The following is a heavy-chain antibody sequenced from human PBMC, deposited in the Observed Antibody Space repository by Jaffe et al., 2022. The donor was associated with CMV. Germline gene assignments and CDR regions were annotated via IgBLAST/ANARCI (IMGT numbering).Heavy chain of an antibody. D-gene: IGHD3-3*01. V-gene: IGHV4-59*01. Sequence: QVQLQESGPGLVKPSETLSLTCTVSGGSISSYYWSWIRQPPGKGLEWIGYIYYSGSTNYNPSLKSRVTISVDTSKNQFSLKLSSVTAADTAVYYCARAPYNDFLPEWFDPWGQGTLVTVSS. J-gene: IGHJ5*02. CDR3: ARAPYNDFLPEWFDP. CDR2: IYYSGST. CDR1: GGSISSYY.